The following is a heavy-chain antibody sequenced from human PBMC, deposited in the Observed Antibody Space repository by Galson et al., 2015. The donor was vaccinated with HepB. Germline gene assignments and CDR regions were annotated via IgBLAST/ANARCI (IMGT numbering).Heavy chain of an antibody. CDR2: ISGSGGST. V-gene: IGHV3-23*01. CDR1: GFTFSSYA. Sequence: SLRLSCAASGFTFSSYAMSWVRQAPGKGLEWVSAISGSGGSTYYADSVKGRFTISRDNSKNTLYLQMNSLRAEDTAVYYCARSKGRITMVRGVIQGSADYYYYGMDVWGQGTTVTVSS. J-gene: IGHJ6*02. D-gene: IGHD3-10*01. CDR3: ARSKGRITMVRGVIQGSADYYYYGMDV.